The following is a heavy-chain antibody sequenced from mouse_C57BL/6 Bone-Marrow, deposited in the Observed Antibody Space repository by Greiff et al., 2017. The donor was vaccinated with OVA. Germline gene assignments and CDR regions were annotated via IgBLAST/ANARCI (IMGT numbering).Heavy chain of an antibody. CDR1: GYTFTDYY. CDR2: INPYNGGT. J-gene: IGHJ2*01. V-gene: IGHV1-19*01. CDR3: ARSYGSTTGYYFDY. D-gene: IGHD1-1*01. Sequence: EVQLQQSGPVLVKPGASVKMSCKASGYTFTDYYMNWVKQSHGKSLEWIGVINPYNGGTSYNQKFKGKATLTVDKSSSTAYMELNSLTSEDSAVYYCARSYGSTTGYYFDYWGQGTTLTVSS.